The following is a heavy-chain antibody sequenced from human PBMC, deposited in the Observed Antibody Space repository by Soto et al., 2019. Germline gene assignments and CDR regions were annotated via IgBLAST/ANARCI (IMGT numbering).Heavy chain of an antibody. CDR2: LSWNSGSI. CDR1: GFTFDDYA. D-gene: IGHD2-15*01. J-gene: IGHJ4*02. CDR3: AKERPNCSGGSCYSSFDY. V-gene: IGHV3-9*01. Sequence: EVQLVESGGGLVQPGRSLRLSCAASGFTFDDYAMHWVRQAPGKGLEWVSGLSWNSGSIGYADSVKGRFTISRDNAKNSLYLQMNSLRAEGTALYYCAKERPNCSGGSCYSSFDYWGQGTLVTVSS.